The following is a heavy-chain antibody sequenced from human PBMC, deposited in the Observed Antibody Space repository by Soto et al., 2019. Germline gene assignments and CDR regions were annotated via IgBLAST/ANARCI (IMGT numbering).Heavy chain of an antibody. CDR2: VNPILSMS. D-gene: IGHD3-10*01. J-gene: IGHJ4*02. V-gene: IGHV1-69*02. CDR3: ATSYGSGYRAFDY. CDR1: GDTFSFYT. Sequence: GGSVKVCCKASGDTFSFYTINWVRQAPGLGLEWMGRVNPILSMSNYAQKFQGRVTMTAGKSTSTAYMELRSLRSEDTAFYYCATSYGSGYRAFDYWGQGALVTVSS.